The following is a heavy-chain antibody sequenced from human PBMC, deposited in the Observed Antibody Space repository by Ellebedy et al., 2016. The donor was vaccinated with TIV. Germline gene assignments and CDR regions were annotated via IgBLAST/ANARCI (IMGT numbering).Heavy chain of an antibody. CDR2: IRYDGSDK. CDR1: GFTFTSYG. Sequence: PGGSLRLSCAASGFTFTSYGMHWVRQAPGKGLEWVTFIRYDGSDKYYADSVKGRFTISRDNSKNTLNLQMNSLRLEDTAVYYCAKVLFAFGEFESPFDPWGQGTLVTVSS. D-gene: IGHD3-10*01. V-gene: IGHV3-30*02. CDR3: AKVLFAFGEFESPFDP. J-gene: IGHJ5*02.